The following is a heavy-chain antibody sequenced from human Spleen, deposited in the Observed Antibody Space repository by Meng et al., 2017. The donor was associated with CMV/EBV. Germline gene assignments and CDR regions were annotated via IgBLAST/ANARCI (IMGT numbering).Heavy chain of an antibody. V-gene: IGHV4-61*01. CDR2: IYYSRST. CDR1: GCADNSGSDY. Sequence: TDSGCADNSGSDYGSWLGQSPGEGQVWIRYIYYSRSTNYSPSLKSRVSISVDTSKNQFSLKLSSVTAADTAVYYCARSKIFGAVPQDYWGQGTLVTVSS. J-gene: IGHJ4*02. CDR3: ARSKIFGAVPQDY. D-gene: IGHD3-3*01.